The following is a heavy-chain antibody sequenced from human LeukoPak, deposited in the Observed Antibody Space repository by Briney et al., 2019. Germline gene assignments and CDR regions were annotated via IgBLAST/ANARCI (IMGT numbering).Heavy chain of an antibody. CDR2: IIPIFGTA. Sequence: GASVKVSCKASGYTFTGYYMHWVRQAPGQGLEWMGGIIPIFGTANYAQKFQGRVTITADESTSTAYMELSSLRSEDTAVYYCARVVAGEGREYFDYWGQGTLVTVSS. CDR3: ARVVAGEGREYFDY. V-gene: IGHV1-69*13. CDR1: GYTFTGYY. J-gene: IGHJ4*02. D-gene: IGHD6-19*01.